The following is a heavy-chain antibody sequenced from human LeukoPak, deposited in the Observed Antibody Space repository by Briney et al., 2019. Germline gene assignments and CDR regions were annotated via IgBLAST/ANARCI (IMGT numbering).Heavy chain of an antibody. CDR1: GGSISSYY. D-gene: IGHD3-9*01. Sequence: SETLSLTCTVSGGSISSYYWSWIRQPPGKGLEWIGYIYYSGSTNYNPSLKGRVTMSVDTSKNQFSLKLSSVTAADTAVYYCARESLVLTAYYFDYWGQGTLVTVSS. J-gene: IGHJ4*02. V-gene: IGHV4-59*12. CDR3: ARESLVLTAYYFDY. CDR2: IYYSGST.